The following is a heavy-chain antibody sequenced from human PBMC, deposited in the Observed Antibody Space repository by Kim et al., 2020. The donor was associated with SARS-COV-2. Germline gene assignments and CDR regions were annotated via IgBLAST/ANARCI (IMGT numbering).Heavy chain of an antibody. V-gene: IGHV3-30-3*01. Sequence: GGSLRLSCAASGFTFSSYAMHWVRQAPGKGLEWVAVISYDGSNKYYADSVKGRFTISRDNSKNTLYLQMNSLRAEDTAVYYCARPPDDILTYFDYWGQGTLVTVSS. CDR1: GFTFSSYA. CDR3: ARPPDDILTYFDY. CDR2: ISYDGSNK. J-gene: IGHJ4*02. D-gene: IGHD3-9*01.